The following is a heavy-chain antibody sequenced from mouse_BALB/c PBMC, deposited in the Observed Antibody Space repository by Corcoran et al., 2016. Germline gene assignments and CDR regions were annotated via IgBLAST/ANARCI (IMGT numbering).Heavy chain of an antibody. V-gene: IGHV9-3-1*01. CDR3: ARAPLEYYAMDY. Sequence: QIQLVQSGPELKKPGETVKISCKASGYTSTNYGMNWVKQTPGKGLKWMGWINTYTGEPTYADDFKGRFAFSLETSARTAYLQINNLKNEDTATYFCARAPLEYYAMDYWGQGTSVTVSS. J-gene: IGHJ4*01. CDR1: GYTSTNYG. CDR2: INTYTGEP.